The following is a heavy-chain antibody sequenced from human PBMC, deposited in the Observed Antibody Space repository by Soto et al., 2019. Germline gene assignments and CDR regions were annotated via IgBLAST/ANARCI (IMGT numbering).Heavy chain of an antibody. CDR1: VYTFTSYG. CDR3: ARANTMVRTYYFDY. D-gene: IGHD3-10*01. V-gene: IGHV1-3*01. CDR2: INAGNGDT. Sequence: QVQLVQSGAEVKKPGASVKVSCKASVYTFTSYGMHWVRQAPGQRLEWMGWINAGNGDTKYSQKFQVRVTITRDTSASTAYMELNSLSSEDTAVYYCARANTMVRTYYFDYWGQGTLVTVSS. J-gene: IGHJ4*01.